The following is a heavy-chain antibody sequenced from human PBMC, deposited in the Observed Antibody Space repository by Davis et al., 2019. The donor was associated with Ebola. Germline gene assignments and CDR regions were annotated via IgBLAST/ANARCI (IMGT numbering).Heavy chain of an antibody. J-gene: IGHJ4*02. CDR2: INPSGGST. CDR1: GYTFTSYY. Sequence: AASVTVSCKASGYTFTSYYMHWVRQAPGQGLEWMGIINPSGGSTSYAQKFQGRVTMTRDTSTSTVYMELSSLRSEDTAVYYCVIAAAGTEYYFDYWGQGTLVTVSS. D-gene: IGHD6-13*01. V-gene: IGHV1-46*01. CDR3: VIAAAGTEYYFDY.